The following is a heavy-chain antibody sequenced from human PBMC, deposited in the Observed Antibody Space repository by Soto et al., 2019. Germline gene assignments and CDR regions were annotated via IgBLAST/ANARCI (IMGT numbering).Heavy chain of an antibody. V-gene: IGHV3-30*18. D-gene: IGHD1-7*01. Sequence: QVQLVESGGGVVQPGRSLRLSCAASGFTFSSYGMHWVRQAPGKGLEWVAVISYDGSNKYYADSVKGRFTISRDNSKNPLYLQMNSLRAEDTAVYYCAKGGTLVKGLALDYWGQGTLVTVSS. CDR1: GFTFSSYG. CDR3: AKGGTLVKGLALDY. CDR2: ISYDGSNK. J-gene: IGHJ4*02.